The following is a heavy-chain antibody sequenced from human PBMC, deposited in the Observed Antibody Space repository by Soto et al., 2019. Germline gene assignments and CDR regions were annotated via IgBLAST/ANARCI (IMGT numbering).Heavy chain of an antibody. D-gene: IGHD6-19*01. CDR3: ARAVHEPRSSGWQRDAFDI. CDR1: GFTFSSYG. J-gene: IGHJ3*02. Sequence: GGSLRLSCAASGFTFSSYGMHWVRQAPGKGLEWVAVIWYDGSNKYYADSVKGRFTISRDNSKNTLYLQMNSLRAEDTAVYYCARAVHEPRSSGWQRDAFDIWGQGTTVTV. CDR2: IWYDGSNK. V-gene: IGHV3-33*01.